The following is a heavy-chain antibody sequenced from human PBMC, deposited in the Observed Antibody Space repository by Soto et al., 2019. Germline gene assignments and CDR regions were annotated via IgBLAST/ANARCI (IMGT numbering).Heavy chain of an antibody. Sequence: ASVKVSCKASGYTFTSYYMHWVRQAPGQGLEWMGIINPSGGSTSYAQKFQGRVTMTRDTSTSTGYMELSNLRSEDTAVYYCAGSGLVGATTFDYWGQGTLVTVSS. CDR3: AGSGLVGATTFDY. J-gene: IGHJ4*02. CDR2: INPSGGST. CDR1: GYTFTSYY. V-gene: IGHV1-46*01. D-gene: IGHD1-26*01.